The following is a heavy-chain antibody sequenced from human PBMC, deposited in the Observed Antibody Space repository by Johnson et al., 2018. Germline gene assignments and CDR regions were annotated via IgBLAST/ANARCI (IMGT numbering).Heavy chain of an antibody. V-gene: IGHV3-73*02. CDR2: IRSKANSYAT. Sequence: VQLQESGGGLVQPGGSLKLSCAASGFTFSGSAMHWVRQASGKGLEWVGRIRSKANSYATAYAASVKGRFTISRDDSKNTAYLQMNSLKTEDTAVYYCRSGYSGYDYYYGMDVWGQGTTVTVSS. CDR3: RSGYSGYDYYYGMDV. J-gene: IGHJ6*02. D-gene: IGHD5-12*01. CDR1: GFTFSGSA.